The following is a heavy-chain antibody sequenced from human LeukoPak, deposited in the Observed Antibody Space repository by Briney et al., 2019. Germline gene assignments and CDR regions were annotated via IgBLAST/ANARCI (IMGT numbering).Heavy chain of an antibody. CDR2: IYHSGST. Sequence: PSETLSLTCAVSGYSISSGYYWGWIRQPPGKGLEWIGSIYHSGSTYYNPSLKSRVTISVDTSKNQFSLKLSSVTAADTAVYYCARDSGSYYRAEYFQHWGQGTLVTVSS. D-gene: IGHD1-26*01. CDR3: ARDSGSYYRAEYFQH. V-gene: IGHV4-38-2*02. J-gene: IGHJ1*01. CDR1: GYSISSGYY.